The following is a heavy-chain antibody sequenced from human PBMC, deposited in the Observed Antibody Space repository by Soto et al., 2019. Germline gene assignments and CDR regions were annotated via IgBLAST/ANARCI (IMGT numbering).Heavy chain of an antibody. Sequence: PGESLKISCKGSGYSFTSYWISWVRQMPGKGLEWMGRIDPSDSYTNYSPSFQGHVTISADKSISTAYLQWSSLKASDTAMYYCTRASQGSGYYYGMDVWGQGTTVTVSS. CDR2: IDPSDSYT. D-gene: IGHD3-10*01. J-gene: IGHJ6*02. CDR1: GYSFTSYW. CDR3: TRASQGSGYYYGMDV. V-gene: IGHV5-10-1*01.